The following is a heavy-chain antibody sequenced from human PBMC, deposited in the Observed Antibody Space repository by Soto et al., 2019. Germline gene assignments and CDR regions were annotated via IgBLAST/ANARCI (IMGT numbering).Heavy chain of an antibody. V-gene: IGHV1-69*01. J-gene: IGHJ4*02. Sequence: QVQLVQSGAEVKKPGSSVKVSCQASGGTFSSYAISWVRQAPGQGLEWMGGIIPILGTANYAQKFQGRVTITGDESTSTADMELSSLRSEDTAVYYCARGYSSSWSRIDYWGQGTLVTRSS. CDR2: IIPILGTA. D-gene: IGHD6-13*01. CDR3: ARGYSSSWSRIDY. CDR1: GGTFSSYA.